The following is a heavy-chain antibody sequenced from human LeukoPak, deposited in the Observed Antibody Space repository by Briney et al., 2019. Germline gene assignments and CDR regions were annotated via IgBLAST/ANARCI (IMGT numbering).Heavy chain of an antibody. CDR3: ARDGPPYCGGDCYSRYFQH. J-gene: IGHJ1*01. D-gene: IGHD2-21*01. Sequence: SETLSLTCTVSGGSISSGAYYWSWIRQPPGKGLEWIGYIYYSGSTYYNPSLKSRASISVDTSKNQFSLKLSSVTAADTAVYSCARDGPPYCGGDCYSRYFQHWGQGTLVTVSS. V-gene: IGHV4-30-4*08. CDR2: IYYSGST. CDR1: GGSISSGAYY.